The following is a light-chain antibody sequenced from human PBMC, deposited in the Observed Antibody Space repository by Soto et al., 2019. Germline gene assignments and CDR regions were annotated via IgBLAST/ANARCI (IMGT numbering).Light chain of an antibody. V-gene: IGKV3-15*01. J-gene: IGKJ1*01. CDR2: AVS. Sequence: EIVMTQSPATLSVSPGERATISCRASQSVSSNLAWYQQKPGQAPSLLIYAVSTRATGIPARFSGSGSGTEFTLTINSLQSEDFAVYYCQQYNNWPPTWTFGQGTKVDIK. CDR3: QQYNNWPPTWT. CDR1: QSVSSN.